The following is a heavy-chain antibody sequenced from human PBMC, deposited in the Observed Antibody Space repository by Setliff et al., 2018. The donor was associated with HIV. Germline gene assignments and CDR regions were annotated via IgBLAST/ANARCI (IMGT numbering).Heavy chain of an antibody. J-gene: IGHJ4*02. Sequence: SETLSLTCSVSGGSISNFYWSWIRQPPGKGLGWVGHIYSTGDTNYNPSLKSRVTLSADTSKNQLSLSLTSVTAADTAVYYCARLDCSSSSGFVDYWGQGTLVTVS. CDR1: GGSISNFY. V-gene: IGHV4-4*07. CDR2: IYSTGDT. D-gene: IGHD2-2*01. CDR3: ARLDCSSSSGFVDY.